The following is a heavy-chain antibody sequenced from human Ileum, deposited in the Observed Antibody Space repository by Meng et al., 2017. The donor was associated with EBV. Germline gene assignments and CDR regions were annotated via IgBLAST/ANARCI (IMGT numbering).Heavy chain of an antibody. D-gene: IGHD1-26*01. J-gene: IGHJ4*02. CDR1: GFLLSARGVD. V-gene: IGHV2-5*01. CDR3: AHRSPGTYYRY. Sequence: QITLKESGPTLVKPTXTLTLTCTVSGFLLSARGVDVGWIRQPPGKALEWLGIIFWNDDKRFSPSLKSRLTITRDTSTTQVVLTMTDMDPVDTATYYCAHRSPGTYYRYWGQGTLVTVSS. CDR2: IFWNDDK.